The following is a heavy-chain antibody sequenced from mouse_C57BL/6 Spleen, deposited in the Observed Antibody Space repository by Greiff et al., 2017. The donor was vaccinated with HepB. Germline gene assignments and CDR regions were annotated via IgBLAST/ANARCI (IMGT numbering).Heavy chain of an antibody. CDR3: TRSTGVDYAMGY. Sequence: DVMLVESGGGLVKPGGSLKLSCAASGFTFSSYAMSWVRQTPEERLEWVATISDGGSYTYYPDNVKGRFTISRDNAKNNLYLQMSHLKSEDTAMYYCTRSTGVDYAMGYWGQGTSVTVAS. D-gene: IGHD1-1*01. J-gene: IGHJ4*01. CDR2: ISDGGSYT. CDR1: GFTFSSYA. V-gene: IGHV5-4*03.